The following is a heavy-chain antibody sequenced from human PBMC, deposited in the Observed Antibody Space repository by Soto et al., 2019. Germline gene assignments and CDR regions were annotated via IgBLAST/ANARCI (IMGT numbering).Heavy chain of an antibody. CDR2: IYPGDSDT. D-gene: IGHD2-15*01. J-gene: IGHJ4*02. V-gene: IGHV5-51*01. CDR3: ATLGYCSGGSCRLLDY. CDR1: GYSFTSYW. Sequence: GESLKISCKGSGYSFTSYWIGWVRQMPGKGLEWMGIIYPGDSDTRYSPSFQGQVTISADKSLSTAYLQWSSLKASDTAMYYCATLGYCSGGSCRLLDYWGQGTLVTVSS.